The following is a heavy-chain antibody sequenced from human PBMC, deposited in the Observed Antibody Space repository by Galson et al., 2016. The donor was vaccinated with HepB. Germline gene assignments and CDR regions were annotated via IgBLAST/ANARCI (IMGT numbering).Heavy chain of an antibody. D-gene: IGHD6-19*01. V-gene: IGHV3-30-3*01. Sequence: SLRLSCAASGFTFSGFAMQWVRHVPGRGLEWLSLLSKNGNAKYYADSVKGRFTISRDNSKDTLYLYMSGLRPEDTAVYYCARGDYSSGEPGYWGQGTLVTVSS. J-gene: IGHJ4*02. CDR2: LSKNGNAK. CDR3: ARGDYSSGEPGY. CDR1: GFTFSGFA.